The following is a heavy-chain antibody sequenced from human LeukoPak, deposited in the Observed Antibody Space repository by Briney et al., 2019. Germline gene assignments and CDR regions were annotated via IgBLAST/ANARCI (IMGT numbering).Heavy chain of an antibody. Sequence: SETLSLTCTVSGGSISSYYWSWIRQPAGKGLGWIGRIYPSGGSNYNPSLKSRVSMSVDTSKNQISLRLSSVTAADTAVYYCAREAGGDWGQGTLVTVSS. CDR3: AREAGGD. V-gene: IGHV4-4*07. D-gene: IGHD3-10*01. J-gene: IGHJ4*02. CDR1: GGSISSYY. CDR2: IYPSGGS.